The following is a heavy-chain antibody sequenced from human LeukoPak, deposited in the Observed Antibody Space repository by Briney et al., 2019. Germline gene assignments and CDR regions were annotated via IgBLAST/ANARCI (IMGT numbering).Heavy chain of an antibody. J-gene: IGHJ6*02. CDR3: ASMQGYCSAGTCYYYHGMDV. CDR1: GGTFSNYS. V-gene: IGHV1-69*02. Sequence: ASVKVSCKASGGTFSNYSINWVRQAPGQGLEWMGRFIPILDITNYVQKFQGRVTITADKSTSTAYMELSSLRSEDTAVYYCASMQGYCSAGTCYYYHGMDVWGQGTTVTVSS. CDR2: FIPILDIT. D-gene: IGHD2-15*01.